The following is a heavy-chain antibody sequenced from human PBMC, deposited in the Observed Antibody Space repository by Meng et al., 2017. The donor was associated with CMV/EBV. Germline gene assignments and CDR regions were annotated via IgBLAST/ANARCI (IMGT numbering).Heavy chain of an antibody. Sequence: GYSISSSNWWGRIRQPSGKGLEWIGYIYYSGSTYYNPSLKSRVTMSVDTSKNQFSLKLSSVTAVDTAVYYCARLGSSSSWVLGWFDPWGQGTLVTVSS. CDR3: ARLGSSSSWVLGWFDP. CDR2: IYYSGST. J-gene: IGHJ5*02. V-gene: IGHV4-28*01. CDR1: GYSISSSNW. D-gene: IGHD6-6*01.